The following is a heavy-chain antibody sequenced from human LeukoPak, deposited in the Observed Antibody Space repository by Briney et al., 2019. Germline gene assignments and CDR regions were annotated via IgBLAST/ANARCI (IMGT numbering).Heavy chain of an antibody. J-gene: IGHJ4*02. D-gene: IGHD6-19*01. CDR3: ARDSVWRGPPIAVAGTDF. CDR2: ISPSSTYI. Sequence: GGSLRLSCAASGFTFSSYSMNWVRQAPGKGLEWASSISPSSTYIYYADSMKGRFTISRDNAKNSLYLQMNSLRAEDTAVYYCARDSVWRGPPIAVAGTDFWGRGTLVTVSS. CDR1: GFTFSSYS. V-gene: IGHV3-21*01.